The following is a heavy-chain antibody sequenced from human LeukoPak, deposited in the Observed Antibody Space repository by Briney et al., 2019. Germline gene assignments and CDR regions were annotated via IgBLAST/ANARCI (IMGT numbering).Heavy chain of an antibody. V-gene: IGHV1-18*01. J-gene: IGHJ6*02. CDR1: GYTFISHG. Sequence: ASVKVSCKASGYTFISHGISWVRQAPGQGLEWMGWISAYNGHTFYGQKLQGRVTMTTDTSTSTAYMELRSLRSDDTAVYFCARDLSSNWGYDYYYGMDVWGQGTTVTVSS. D-gene: IGHD7-27*01. CDR2: ISAYNGHT. CDR3: ARDLSSNWGYDYYYGMDV.